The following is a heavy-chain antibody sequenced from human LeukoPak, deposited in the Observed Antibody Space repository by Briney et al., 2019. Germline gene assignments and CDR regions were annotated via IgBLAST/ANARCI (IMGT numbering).Heavy chain of an antibody. D-gene: IGHD3-3*01. J-gene: IGHJ6*03. Sequence: GASVKVSCKASGYTFTSYAMNWVRQAPGQGLEWMGWINTNTGNPTYAQGFTGRFVFSLDTSVSTAYLQISSLKAEDTAVYYCAREHYDFWSGYYTFFSYYYYYMDVWGKGTTVTVSS. CDR3: AREHYDFWSGYYTFFSYYYYYMDV. CDR2: INTNTGNP. CDR1: GYTFTSYA. V-gene: IGHV7-4-1*02.